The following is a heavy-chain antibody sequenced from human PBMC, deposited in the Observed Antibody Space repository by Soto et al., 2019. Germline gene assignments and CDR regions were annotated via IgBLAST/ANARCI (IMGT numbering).Heavy chain of an antibody. CDR2: INAGNGNT. V-gene: IGHV1-3*01. J-gene: IGHJ6*03. Sequence: ASVKVSCKASGYTFTSYAMHWVRQAPGQRLEWMGWINAGNGNTKYSQKFQGRGTITRDTSASTAYMELSSLRSEDTAVYYCAREGMVRGVINYYYYYMDVWGKGTTVTVSS. CDR1: GYTFTSYA. CDR3: AREGMVRGVINYYYYYMDV. D-gene: IGHD3-10*01.